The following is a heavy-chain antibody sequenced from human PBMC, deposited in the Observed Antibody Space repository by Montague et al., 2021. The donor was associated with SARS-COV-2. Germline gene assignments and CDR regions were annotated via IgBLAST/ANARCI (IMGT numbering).Heavy chain of an antibody. CDR1: GGSISSGSYY. D-gene: IGHD6-25*01. J-gene: IGHJ4*02. CDR3: AGRLGGSGWVDY. CDR2: IHSSGTT. Sequence: SETLSLTCTVSGGSISSGSYYWGWFRQPPGKGLEWIGNIHSSGTTYYKTPVTISVDTSKNKSSLKMTPDTAADTAVYYCAGRLGGSGWVDYWGQGTLVTVSS. V-gene: IGHV4-39*01.